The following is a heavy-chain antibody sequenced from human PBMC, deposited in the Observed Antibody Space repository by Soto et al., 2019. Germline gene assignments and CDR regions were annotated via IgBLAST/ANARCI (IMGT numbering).Heavy chain of an antibody. Sequence: GGALRLSCAASGYSFRSYALNWVRQAPGKGLEWVSTISGSDGRKYSTESVKGRFTISRDNSRNTAYLQINRLRVEETAVSYCAKGVAQYTPRDLFDYWGRGTLVAVSS. CDR2: ISGSDGRK. D-gene: IGHD2-2*02. J-gene: IGHJ4*02. CDR3: AKGVAQYTPRDLFDY. CDR1: GYSFRSYA. V-gene: IGHV3-23*01.